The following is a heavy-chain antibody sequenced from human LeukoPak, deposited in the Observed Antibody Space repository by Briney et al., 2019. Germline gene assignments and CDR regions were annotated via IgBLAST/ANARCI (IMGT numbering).Heavy chain of an antibody. D-gene: IGHD4-17*01. CDR3: RSGFGDYSSQENDY. Sequence: GGSLRLSCAASGFTFSSHGMHWVRQAPGKGLEWVAFIHYDGSKKYYADSVKGRFTVSRDNSKNTLYLQMNSLRAEDTAVYYCRSGFGDYSSQENDYWGQGTLVTVSS. CDR1: GFTFSSHG. CDR2: IHYDGSKK. J-gene: IGHJ4*02. V-gene: IGHV3-30*02.